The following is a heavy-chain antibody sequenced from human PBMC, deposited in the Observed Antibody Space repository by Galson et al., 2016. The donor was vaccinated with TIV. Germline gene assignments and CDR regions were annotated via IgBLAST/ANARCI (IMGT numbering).Heavy chain of an antibody. Sequence: SLRLSCAASGFTFSNVWMNWFRQAPGMGLEWVCRIKNKIDGGTTDYGAPVKGRFTISRDDSKSTVYLQMNSINREEPGVYYCATWDYHDNWFHPWGQGTLVTVFS. CDR2: IKNKIDGGTT. V-gene: IGHV3-15*01. D-gene: IGHD1-7*01. CDR1: GFTFSNVW. CDR3: ATWDYHDNWFHP. J-gene: IGHJ5*02.